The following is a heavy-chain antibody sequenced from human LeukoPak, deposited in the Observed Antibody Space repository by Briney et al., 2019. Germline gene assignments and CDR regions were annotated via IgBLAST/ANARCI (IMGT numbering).Heavy chain of an antibody. CDR3: ARGKEMTRTSGYYSFDL. D-gene: IGHD3-9*01. CDR1: IGSLNTYF. CDR2: VSDTGRA. Sequence: SETLSLTCTVSIGSLNTYFWTWVRQPAGKGLEWIGRVSDTGRAYYNPSLESQVTISLDTSKNQFSLKVTSVTAADTAVYYCARGKEMTRTSGYYSFDLWGQGTLVSVSS. J-gene: IGHJ4*02. V-gene: IGHV4-4*07.